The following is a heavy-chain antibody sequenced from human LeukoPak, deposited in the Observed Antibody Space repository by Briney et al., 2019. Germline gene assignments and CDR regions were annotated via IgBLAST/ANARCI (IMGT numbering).Heavy chain of an antibody. CDR1: GFSFSTFA. J-gene: IGHJ5*02. Sequence: GGSLRLSCAASGFSFSTFAMTWVRQAPGKGLEWVASVSGNGRHTYYTDSAMGRFTISRDNSKTTVCLQMNSLRAEDTAVYYCAKDSGGTSGINWFDPWGQGTLVTVSS. CDR2: VSGNGRHT. D-gene: IGHD2-2*01. CDR3: AKDSGGTSGINWFDP. V-gene: IGHV3-23*01.